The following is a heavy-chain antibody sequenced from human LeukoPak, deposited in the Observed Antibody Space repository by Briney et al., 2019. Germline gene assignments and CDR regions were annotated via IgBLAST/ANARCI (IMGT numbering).Heavy chain of an antibody. Sequence: GGSLRLSFAASGFTFSSHSMNWVRQAPGKGLEWVSSISSIISYIYYADSVKGRFTISRDNAKNSLYLQMNSLRAEDTAVYYCARDQGVVVPAALYYYYYYMDVWGKGTTVTISS. CDR3: ARDQGVVVPAALYYYYYYMDV. D-gene: IGHD2-2*01. CDR2: ISSIISYI. CDR1: GFTFSSHS. J-gene: IGHJ6*03. V-gene: IGHV3-21*01.